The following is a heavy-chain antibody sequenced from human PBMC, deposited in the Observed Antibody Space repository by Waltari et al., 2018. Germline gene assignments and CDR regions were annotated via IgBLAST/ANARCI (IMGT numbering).Heavy chain of an antibody. CDR1: GYSISSGYY. J-gene: IGHJ4*02. V-gene: IGHV4-38-2*02. CDR2: IYHSGGT. D-gene: IGHD1-20*01. CDR3: ARDTPAPRITGATSVDY. Sequence: QVQLQESGPGLVKPSETLSLTCAVSGYSISSGYYWGWIRQPPGTGLEWIGSIYHSGGTFYNPSLKSRVTISVDTSKNQFSLKLSSVTAADTAVYYCARDTPAPRITGATSVDYWGQGTLVTVSS.